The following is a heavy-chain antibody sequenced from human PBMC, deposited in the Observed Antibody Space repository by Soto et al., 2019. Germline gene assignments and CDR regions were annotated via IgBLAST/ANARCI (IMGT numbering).Heavy chain of an antibody. CDR3: ASLIAAGPSYYYYYGMDV. Sequence: SVTLSLTYTVDGGSFIGYYCRWIRQPPGKGLEWIGEINHSGSTNYNPSLKSRVTISVDTSKNQFSLKLSSVTAADTAVYYCASLIAAGPSYYYYYGMDVWGQGTTVTVSS. J-gene: IGHJ6*02. V-gene: IGHV4-34*01. CDR1: GGSFIGYY. CDR2: INHSGST. D-gene: IGHD6-13*01.